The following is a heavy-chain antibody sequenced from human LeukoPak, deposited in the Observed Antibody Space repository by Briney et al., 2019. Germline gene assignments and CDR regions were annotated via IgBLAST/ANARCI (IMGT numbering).Heavy chain of an antibody. D-gene: IGHD3-22*01. J-gene: IGHJ4*02. CDR3: ARDRAGSGYIDY. CDR1: GFTFSSYS. CDR2: ISSSSSYI. Sequence: GGSLRLPCAASGFTFSSYSMNWVRQAPGKGLEWVSSISSSSSYIYYADSVKGRFTISRDNAKNSLYLQMNSLRAEDTAVYYCARDRAGSGYIDYWGQGTLVTVSS. V-gene: IGHV3-21*01.